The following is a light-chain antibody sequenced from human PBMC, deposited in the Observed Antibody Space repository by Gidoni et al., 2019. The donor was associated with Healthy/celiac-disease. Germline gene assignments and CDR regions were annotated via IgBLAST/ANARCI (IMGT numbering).Light chain of an antibody. Sequence: DIQMTQSPSSLSASVGDRVTITCRASQSISSYLNWYQQKPGKVPKLLIYAASSLQSGVPSRFSGSGSGTDFTLTISSLQPEDFATYYCQQSYSTRFXQXTKVEIK. CDR2: AAS. V-gene: IGKV1-39*01. CDR1: QSISSY. J-gene: IGKJ1*01. CDR3: QQSYSTR.